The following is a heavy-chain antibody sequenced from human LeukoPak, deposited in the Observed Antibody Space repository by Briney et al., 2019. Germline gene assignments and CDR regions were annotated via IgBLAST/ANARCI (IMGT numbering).Heavy chain of an antibody. D-gene: IGHD4-11*01. V-gene: IGHV3-7*01. Sequence: GGTLTLSCAASGFTFNNYWMSWVRQPPGKGLEWVASIRPDGSGDYHNDSVKSRFTISRDNAENSLSLQMNSLGAEDTAVYYCARLMGGVTTYDSWGQGTLVTVSS. J-gene: IGHJ4*02. CDR3: ARLMGGVTTYDS. CDR2: IRPDGSGD. CDR1: GFTFNNYW.